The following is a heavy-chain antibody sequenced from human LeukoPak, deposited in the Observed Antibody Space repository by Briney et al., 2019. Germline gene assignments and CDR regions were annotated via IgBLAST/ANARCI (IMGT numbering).Heavy chain of an antibody. CDR1: GFTFSSYS. J-gene: IGHJ4*02. CDR3: ARGHRIITGNSYYFDY. CDR2: ISSSSSYI. Sequence: GGSLRLSCAASGFTFSSYSMNWVRQAPGKGLEWVSSISSSSSYIYYADSVKGRFTISRDNAKNSLYLQMNSLRAEDTAVYYCARGHRIITGNSYYFDYWGQGTLVTVSS. V-gene: IGHV3-21*01. D-gene: IGHD1-20*01.